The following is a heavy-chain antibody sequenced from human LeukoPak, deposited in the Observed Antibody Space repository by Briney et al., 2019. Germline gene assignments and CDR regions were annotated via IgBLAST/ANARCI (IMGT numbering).Heavy chain of an antibody. CDR3: ARDWRADYVFDDAFDI. J-gene: IGHJ3*02. CDR1: GYTFTSYG. Sequence: ASVKVSCKASGYTFTSYGISWVRQAPGQGLEWMRWISAYNGNTNYAQKLQGRVTMTTDTSTSTAYMELRSLRSDDTAVYYCARDWRADYVFDDAFDIWGQGTMVTVSS. CDR2: ISAYNGNT. D-gene: IGHD3-16*01. V-gene: IGHV1-18*01.